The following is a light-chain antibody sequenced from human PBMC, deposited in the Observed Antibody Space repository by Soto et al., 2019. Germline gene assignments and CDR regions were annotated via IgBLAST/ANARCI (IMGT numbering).Light chain of an antibody. CDR2: DAS. J-gene: IGKJ2*01. V-gene: IGKV1-5*01. CDR3: QHYSNISPYT. CDR1: QNIANL. Sequence: DIQMTQSPSTLSASVGDRVIITCRASQNIANLLAWYQQRPGKAPSVLIYDASSLEDGVPSRFSGRGSGTEFTLTISGLQPDDFATYYCQHYSNISPYTFGQGTKLE.